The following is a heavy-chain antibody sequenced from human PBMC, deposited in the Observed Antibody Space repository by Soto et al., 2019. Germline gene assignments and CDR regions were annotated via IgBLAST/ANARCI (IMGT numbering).Heavy chain of an antibody. CDR2: ISGSGGST. Sequence: GGSLRLSCAASGFTFSSYAMSWVRQAPGKGLEWVSAISGSGGSTYYADSVKGRFTISRDNSKNTLYLQMNSLRAEDTAVYYCAKDPGYCSGGSCYSSAPNAFDIWGQGTMVTVSS. CDR3: AKDPGYCSGGSCYSSAPNAFDI. V-gene: IGHV3-23*01. CDR1: GFTFSSYA. J-gene: IGHJ3*02. D-gene: IGHD2-15*01.